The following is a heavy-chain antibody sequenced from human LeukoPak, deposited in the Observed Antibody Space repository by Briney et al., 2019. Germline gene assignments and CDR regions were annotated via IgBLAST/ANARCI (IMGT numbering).Heavy chain of an antibody. J-gene: IGHJ4*02. V-gene: IGHV3-21*01. CDR2: ISSSSSYI. Sequence: PGGPLRLSCAASGFTFSSYSMNWVRQAPGKGLEWVSSISSSSSYIYYADSVKGRFTISRDNAKNSLYLQMNSLRAEDTAVYYCARDSGRFNTVTTPDYWGQGTLVTVSS. CDR1: GFTFSSYS. CDR3: ARDSGRFNTVTTPDY. D-gene: IGHD4-17*01.